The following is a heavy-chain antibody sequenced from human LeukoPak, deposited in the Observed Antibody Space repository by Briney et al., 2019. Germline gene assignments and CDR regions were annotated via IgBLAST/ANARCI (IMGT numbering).Heavy chain of an antibody. V-gene: IGHV3-9*01. CDR1: GFTFDDYA. Sequence: PGGSLRLSCAASGFTFDDYAMHWVRQAQGKGLEWVSVISWNSGSIGYADSVKGRFTISRDNAKNSLYLQMNSLRAEDTALYYCAKDQADYYDSSGPKGAFDIWGQGTMVTVSS. J-gene: IGHJ3*02. CDR2: ISWNSGSI. CDR3: AKDQADYYDSSGPKGAFDI. D-gene: IGHD3-22*01.